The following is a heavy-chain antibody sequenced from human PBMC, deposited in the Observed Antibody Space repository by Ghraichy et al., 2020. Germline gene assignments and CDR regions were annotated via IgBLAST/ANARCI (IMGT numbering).Heavy chain of an antibody. CDR1: GGSISSYY. D-gene: IGHD6-13*01. Sequence: SETLSLTCTVSGGSISSYYWSWIRQPPGKGLEWIGYIYYSGSTNYNPSLKSRVTISVDTSKNQFSLKLSSVTAADTAVYYCARVEYLAAAGRGAFDIWGQGTMVTVSS. CDR3: ARVEYLAAAGRGAFDI. J-gene: IGHJ3*02. CDR2: IYYSGST. V-gene: IGHV4-59*01.